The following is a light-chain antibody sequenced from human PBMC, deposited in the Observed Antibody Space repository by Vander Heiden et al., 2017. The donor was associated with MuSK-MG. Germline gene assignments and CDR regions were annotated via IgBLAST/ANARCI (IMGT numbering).Light chain of an antibody. CDR2: EVS. V-gene: IGLV2-14*01. CDR3: TSYTSSSTWV. Sequence: QSALTQPASVSGSPGQSITISCTGTSSDVGGYNYVSWYQQHPGKATILMFYEVSNRPSGVSNRFSGSKSGTTASPTISGLQAEDEAYYYCTSYTSSSTWVFGTGTKLTVL. CDR1: SSDVGGYNY. J-gene: IGLJ1*01.